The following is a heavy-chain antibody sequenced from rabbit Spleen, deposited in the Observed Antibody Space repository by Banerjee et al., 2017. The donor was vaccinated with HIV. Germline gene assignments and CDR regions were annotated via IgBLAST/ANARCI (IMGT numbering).Heavy chain of an antibody. CDR3: ARDTSSSFSSYGMDL. J-gene: IGHJ6*01. D-gene: IGHD1-1*01. Sequence: QEQLVESGGGLVKPEGSLTLTCKASGFSFSDRDVMCWVRQAPGKGLQWIACINAVTGKAVYASWAKGRFTFSKTSSTTVTLQMTSLTAADTATYFCARDTSSSFSSYGMDLWGPGTLVTVS. V-gene: IGHV1S45*01. CDR2: INAVTGKA. CDR1: GFSFSDRDV.